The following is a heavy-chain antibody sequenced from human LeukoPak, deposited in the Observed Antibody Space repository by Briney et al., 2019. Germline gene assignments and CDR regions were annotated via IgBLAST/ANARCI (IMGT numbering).Heavy chain of an antibody. D-gene: IGHD2-2*01. J-gene: IGHJ6*02. Sequence: PSETLSLTCAVYGGSFSGYYWSWIRQPPGKGLEWIGEINHSGSTNYNPSLKSRVTISVDTSKNQFSLKLSSVTAADTAVYYCARDPSYCSSTSCYPYYYYGMDVWGQGTTVTVSS. CDR3: ARDPSYCSSTSCYPYYYYGMDV. V-gene: IGHV4-34*01. CDR1: GGSFSGYY. CDR2: INHSGST.